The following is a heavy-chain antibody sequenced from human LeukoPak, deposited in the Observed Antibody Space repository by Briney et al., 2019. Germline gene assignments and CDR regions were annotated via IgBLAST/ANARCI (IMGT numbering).Heavy chain of an antibody. V-gene: IGHV4-34*01. J-gene: IGHJ6*01. CDR2: INHSGST. D-gene: IGHD2-2*01. CDR3: ARGRGYCSSTRCRNYYGMDG. CDR1: GGSFSGYY. Sequence: SETLSLTCAVYGGSFSGYYWSWIRQPPGKGLEWIWEINHSGSTNYNPSLKSRVTISVDTSKNQYSLKLSSVTAADTAVYYCARGRGYCSSTRCRNYYGMDGWGKGSTV.